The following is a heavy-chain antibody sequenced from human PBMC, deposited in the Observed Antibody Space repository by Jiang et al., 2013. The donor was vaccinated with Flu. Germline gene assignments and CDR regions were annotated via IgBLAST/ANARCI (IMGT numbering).Heavy chain of an antibody. Sequence: GAEVKKPGESLKISCKGSGYTFSNYWIGWVRQMPGKGLEWMGFIYPGDSDTRYSPSFQGQVTLSADKSISTAYLQWGSLKASDTAIYFCARLLYYFDSERPLATQLDP. J-gene: IGHJ5*02. V-gene: IGHV5-51*03. CDR3: ARLLYYFDSERPLATQLDP. CDR1: GYTFSNYW. D-gene: IGHD3-22*01. CDR2: IYPGDSDT.